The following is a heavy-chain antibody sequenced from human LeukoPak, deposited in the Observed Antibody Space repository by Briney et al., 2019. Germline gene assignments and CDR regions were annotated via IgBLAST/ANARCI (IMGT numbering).Heavy chain of an antibody. V-gene: IGHV4-34*01. CDR3: TRGSIAYYYMDV. CDR1: GGTFSGYY. D-gene: IGHD3-22*01. Sequence: SETLSLTCAVYGGTFSGYYWSWIRQPPGKGLEWIGEINHSGSTNYNPSLKSRVTISVDTSKNQFSLKLSSVTAADTAVYFCTRGSIAYYYMDVWGKGTTVTISS. J-gene: IGHJ6*03. CDR2: INHSGST.